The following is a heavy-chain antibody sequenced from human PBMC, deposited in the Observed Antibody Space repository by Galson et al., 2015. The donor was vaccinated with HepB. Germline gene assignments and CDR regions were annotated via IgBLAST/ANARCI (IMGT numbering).Heavy chain of an antibody. J-gene: IGHJ3*01. Sequence: SLRLSCAASGFTFSSYAMHWVRQAPGKGLEWVAVISYDGSNKYYADSVKGRFTISRDNSKNTLSLQMNSLRAEDTAVYYCARVGRVYAPHDAFDLWGQGTMVTVSS. CDR2: ISYDGSNK. CDR1: GFTFSSYA. V-gene: IGHV3-30-3*01. CDR3: ARVGRVYAPHDAFDL. D-gene: IGHD2-8*01.